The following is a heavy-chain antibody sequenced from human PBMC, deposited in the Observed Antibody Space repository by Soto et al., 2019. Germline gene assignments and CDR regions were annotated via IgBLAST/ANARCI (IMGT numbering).Heavy chain of an antibody. V-gene: IGHV4-30-4*01. CDR3: ARTYSSSWYPNTRAEYFQH. Sequence: PSETLSLTCTVSGGSISSGDYYWSWIRQPPGKGLEWIGYIYYSGSTYYNPSLKRRVTISVDTSKNQFSLQLNSVTPEDTAVYYCARTYSSSWYPNTRAEYFQHWGQGTLVTVS. CDR1: GGSISSGDYY. D-gene: IGHD6-13*01. J-gene: IGHJ1*01. CDR2: IYYSGST.